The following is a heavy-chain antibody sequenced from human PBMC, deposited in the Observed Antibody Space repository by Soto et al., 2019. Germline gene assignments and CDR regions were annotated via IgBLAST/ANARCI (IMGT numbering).Heavy chain of an antibody. D-gene: IGHD2-15*01. J-gene: IGHJ4*02. CDR3: ATWARYCSGGSRYPDD. CDR1: GGTISTNV. V-gene: IGHV1-69*06. Sequence: QVQLMQSGADVKKPGSSVKVSCKASGGTISTNVISWVRQAPGQGLEWMGVIMPIFAAPNNAQKFQGRLTISADTSTTTVYMELSSLTSEDTAVYCWATWARYCSGGSRYPDDWGQGTLVIVSS. CDR2: IMPIFAAP.